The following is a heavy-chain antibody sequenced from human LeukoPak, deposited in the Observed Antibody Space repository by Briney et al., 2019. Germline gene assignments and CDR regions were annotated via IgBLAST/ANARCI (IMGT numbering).Heavy chain of an antibody. CDR1: GFTFSNAY. D-gene: IGHD2-21*01. CDR2: IKPKTDGGTT. CDR3: ITPLPYSAQ. V-gene: IGHV3-15*07. J-gene: IGHJ4*02. Sequence: PGGSLRLSCAASGFTFSNAYMNWVRQAPGKGLEWVGRIKPKTDGGTTEYAAPVKDGFSISRDDSKSMMYLQMNSLKTEDTAVYYCITPLPYSAQGGQGTLVTVSS.